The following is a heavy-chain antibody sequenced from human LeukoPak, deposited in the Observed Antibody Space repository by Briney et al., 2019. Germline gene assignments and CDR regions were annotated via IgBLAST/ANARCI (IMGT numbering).Heavy chain of an antibody. V-gene: IGHV1-18*01. D-gene: IGHD6-6*01. CDR3: AKDRWRDGSSSFDN. J-gene: IGHJ4*02. CDR2: ISTYNGNT. CDR1: GYTFSGYS. Sequence: ASVKVSCKTSGYTFSGYSINWVRQAPGRGLECMGWISTYNGNTNYAQKLQGRVTMTTDTSTSTAYMELRSLRSDDTAVYYCAKDRWRDGSSSFDNWGQGTLVTVSS.